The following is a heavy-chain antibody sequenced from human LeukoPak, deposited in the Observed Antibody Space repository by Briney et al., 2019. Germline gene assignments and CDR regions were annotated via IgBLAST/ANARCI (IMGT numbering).Heavy chain of an antibody. Sequence: GRSLRLSCAASGFTFSSYGMHWVRQAPGKGLEWVAVISYDGSNKYYADSVKGRFTISRDNSKNTLYLQMNSLRAEDTAVYYRAKDKQLVFDYWGQGTLVTVSS. CDR1: GFTFSSYG. V-gene: IGHV3-30*18. D-gene: IGHD6-13*01. J-gene: IGHJ4*02. CDR3: AKDKQLVFDY. CDR2: ISYDGSNK.